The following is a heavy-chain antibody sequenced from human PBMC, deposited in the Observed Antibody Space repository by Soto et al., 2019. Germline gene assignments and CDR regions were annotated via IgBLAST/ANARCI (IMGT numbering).Heavy chain of an antibody. CDR1: GYSFTTYW. V-gene: IGHV5-51*01. CDR2: IYPGDSDT. D-gene: IGHD2-2*02. CDR3: ATGGYCSDTTCYNFFDY. J-gene: IGHJ4*02. Sequence: GESLKISCQGSGYSFTTYWIGWVRQMPGKGLEWMGIIYPGDSDTRYSPSFQGQVTISADKSISTAYLQWSSLKASDTAIYYCATGGYCSDTTCYNFFDYWGQGTLVTVSS.